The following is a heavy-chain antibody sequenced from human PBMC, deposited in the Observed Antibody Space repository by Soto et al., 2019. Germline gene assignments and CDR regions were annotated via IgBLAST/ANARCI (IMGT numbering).Heavy chain of an antibody. D-gene: IGHD2-2*02. CDR2: ISYDGSTK. CDR3: AKDWDGFTVTGYTYGMDV. Sequence: QVQLVESGGGVVQPGRSLRLSCAASGFTFSNFGMHWVRQAPGKGLEGVALISYDGSTKLYGDSFKGRFTISRDDPQKSLFLQMDSLRPEDTAVYFCAKDWDGFTVTGYTYGMDVWGQGTTVTVSS. J-gene: IGHJ6*02. CDR1: GFTFSNFG. V-gene: IGHV3-30*18.